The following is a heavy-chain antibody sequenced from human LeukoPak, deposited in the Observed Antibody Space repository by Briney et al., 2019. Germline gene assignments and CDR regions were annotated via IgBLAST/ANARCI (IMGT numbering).Heavy chain of an antibody. CDR3: ASLSTFGGVIVGYDY. Sequence: SETLSLTCTVSGGSISSSSYYWGWIRQPPGKGLEWIGSIYYSGSTYYNPSLKSRVTISVDTSKNQFSLNLTSVTAADTAVYYCASLSTFGGVIVGYDYWGPGNLVTVSS. CDR2: IYYSGST. J-gene: IGHJ4*02. CDR1: GGSISSSSYY. D-gene: IGHD3-16*02. V-gene: IGHV4-39*01.